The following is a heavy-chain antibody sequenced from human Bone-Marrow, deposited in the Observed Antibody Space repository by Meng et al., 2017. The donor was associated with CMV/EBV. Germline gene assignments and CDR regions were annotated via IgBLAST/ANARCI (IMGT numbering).Heavy chain of an antibody. D-gene: IGHD2-2*01. V-gene: IGHV4-34*01. J-gene: IGHJ4*02. CDR2: MNHSGST. Sequence: SETLSLTCAVYGGSFSGYYWSWIRQPPGKGLEWIGEMNHSGSTSYNPSLKRRVTISVDTSKNRFSLKLSSVTAADTAVYYCARAGYCSSISCYPDYWGQGTLVTVSS. CDR1: GGSFSGYY. CDR3: ARAGYCSSISCYPDY.